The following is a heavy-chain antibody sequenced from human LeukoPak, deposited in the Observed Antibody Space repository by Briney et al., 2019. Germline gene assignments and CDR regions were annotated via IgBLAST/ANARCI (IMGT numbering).Heavy chain of an antibody. Sequence: SETLSLTCTVSGGSISSYYWSWIRQPAGNGLEWIGRIYSSGSTNYNPSLKSRVTMSVDTSKNQFSLKLSSVTAADTAVYYCARQPLVAPVSYYFDSWGQGTLVTVSS. V-gene: IGHV4-4*07. CDR2: IYSSGST. J-gene: IGHJ4*02. CDR1: GGSISSYY. D-gene: IGHD5-12*01. CDR3: ARQPLVAPVSYYFDS.